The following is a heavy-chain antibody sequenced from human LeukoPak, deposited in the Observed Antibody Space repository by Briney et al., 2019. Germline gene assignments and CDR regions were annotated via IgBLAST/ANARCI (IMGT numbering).Heavy chain of an antibody. D-gene: IGHD3-16*01. CDR3: AKAPGGDGYLDY. CDR1: GFTFDDYA. V-gene: IGHV3-9*01. Sequence: GGSLRLSCAASGFTFDDYAMHWVRQVPGKGLEWVSGISWNSGSIGYADSVKGRFTISRDNAKNSLYLQMNSLRAEDTALYYCAKAPGGDGYLDYWGQGTLVTVSS. CDR2: ISWNSGSI. J-gene: IGHJ4*02.